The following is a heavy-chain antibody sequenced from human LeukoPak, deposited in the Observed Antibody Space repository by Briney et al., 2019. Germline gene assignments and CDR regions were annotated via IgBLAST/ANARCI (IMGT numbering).Heavy chain of an antibody. CDR3: ARLTGGADY. Sequence: GVSLNFSSKASGFTCTGYGFSWVRQMPGKGIELMGIIYPGDSDTRYSPSFQGQVTISADKSISTAYVQWSSLKASDTAMYYCARLTGGADYWGQGTLVTVSS. D-gene: IGHD2-8*02. J-gene: IGHJ4*02. CDR2: IYPGDSDT. CDR1: GFTCTGYG. V-gene: IGHV5-51*01.